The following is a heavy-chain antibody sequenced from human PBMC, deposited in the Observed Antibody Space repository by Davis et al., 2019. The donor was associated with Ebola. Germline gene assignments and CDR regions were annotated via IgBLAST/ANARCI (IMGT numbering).Heavy chain of an antibody. D-gene: IGHD1-7*01. CDR1: GDSFTSYW. Sequence: GESLKISCKGSGDSFTSYWIGWVRQMPGKGLEWMGIIFLSDSDTRYSPSFKGQVTISADKSINTAYLQWSSLKAADTAMYYCGKPVAGTIGVFDIWGQGTMVTVSS. V-gene: IGHV5-51*01. J-gene: IGHJ3*02. CDR2: IFLSDSDT. CDR3: GKPVAGTIGVFDI.